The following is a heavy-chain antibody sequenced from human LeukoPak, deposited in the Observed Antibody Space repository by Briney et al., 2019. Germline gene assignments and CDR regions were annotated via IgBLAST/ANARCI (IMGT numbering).Heavy chain of an antibody. J-gene: IGHJ3*02. Sequence: ASLKVSCKASGYTFTSYFIHWVRQAPGQGLEWMGIINPSGGSTRYAQKFQGRVTMTRDTSTSTVYMELSSLRSEDTAVYYCARLGYGDAFDIWGQGTMVTVSS. CDR1: GYTFTSYF. V-gene: IGHV1-46*01. CDR3: ARLGYGDAFDI. D-gene: IGHD5-18*01. CDR2: INPSGGST.